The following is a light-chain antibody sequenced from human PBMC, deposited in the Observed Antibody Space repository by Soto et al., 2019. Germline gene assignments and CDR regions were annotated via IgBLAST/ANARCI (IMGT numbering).Light chain of an antibody. CDR1: KLGGKS. J-gene: IGLJ2*01. CDR2: DDT. CDR3: QAWDNSVV. V-gene: IGLV3-1*01. Sequence: SYELTQPPSVSVSPGQTATMTCSGDKLGGKSVCWYQQKPGQSPVLVIYDDTKRPSGIPERFSGSNSGNTATLTISGTLAMDEADYYCQAWDNSVVFGGGTKLTVL.